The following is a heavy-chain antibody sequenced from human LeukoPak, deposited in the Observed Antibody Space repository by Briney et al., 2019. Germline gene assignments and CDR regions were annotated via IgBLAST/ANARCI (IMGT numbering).Heavy chain of an antibody. D-gene: IGHD3-22*01. V-gene: IGHV4-31*03. CDR3: ARGDSSGYYFLFDY. J-gene: IGHJ4*02. CDR1: GGSISSGGYY. Sequence: PSETLSLTCTVSGGSISSGGYYWSWIRQHPGKGLEWIGYIYYSGSTYYNPSLKSRVTISVDTSKNQFSLKLSSVTAADTAVYYCARGDSSGYYFLFDYWGQGTLVTVSS. CDR2: IYYSGST.